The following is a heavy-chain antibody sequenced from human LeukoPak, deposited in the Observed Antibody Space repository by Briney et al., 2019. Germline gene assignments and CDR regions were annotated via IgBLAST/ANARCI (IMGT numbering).Heavy chain of an antibody. Sequence: PGGSLRLSCAASGFIFSTYAMHWVRQAPGKGLGWEAIISYDGSNKYYADSVKGRFTISRDNSKNTLYLQMNSLRAEDTAVCYCARDQYSTMVRGVIPHDAFDIWGQGTMVTVSS. CDR2: ISYDGSNK. J-gene: IGHJ3*02. CDR3: ARDQYSTMVRGVIPHDAFDI. V-gene: IGHV3-30*04. CDR1: GFIFSTYA. D-gene: IGHD3-10*01.